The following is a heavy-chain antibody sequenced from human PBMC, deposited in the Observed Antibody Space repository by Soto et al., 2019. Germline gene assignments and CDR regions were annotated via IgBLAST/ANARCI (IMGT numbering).Heavy chain of an antibody. J-gene: IGHJ6*02. CDR1: GGSISSGDYY. V-gene: IGHV4-30-4*01. CDR3: ARDNILGILYGGMDV. D-gene: IGHD3-3*01. Sequence: SETLSLTCTVSGGSISSGDYYWSWIRQPPGEGLEWIGYIYYSGSTYYNPSLKSRVTISVDTSKNQFSLKLSSVTAADTAVYYCARDNILGILYGGMDVWGQGTTVTVSS. CDR2: IYYSGST.